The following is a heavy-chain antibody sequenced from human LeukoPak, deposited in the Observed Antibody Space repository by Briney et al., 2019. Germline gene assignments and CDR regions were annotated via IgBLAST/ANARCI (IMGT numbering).Heavy chain of an antibody. CDR3: ARDPYCSSTSCYRNWFDP. CDR1: GYTYTGYY. CDR2: INPNSGGT. V-gene: IGHV1-2*02. Sequence: GASVKVSGKASGYTYTGYYMHWVRQAPGQGLEWMGWINPNSGGTNYAQKFQGRVTMTRDTSISTAYMELSRLRSDDTAVYYCARDPYCSSTSCYRNWFDPWGQGTLVTVSS. D-gene: IGHD2-2*01. J-gene: IGHJ5*02.